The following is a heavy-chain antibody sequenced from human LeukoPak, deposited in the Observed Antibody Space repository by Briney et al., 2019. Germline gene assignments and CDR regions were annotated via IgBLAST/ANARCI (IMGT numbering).Heavy chain of an antibody. Sequence: SVKVSCKASGGTFSSYAISWVRQAPGQGLEWMGGIIPIFGTANYAQKFQGRVTITADESTSTAYMELSSLRSEDTAVYYCARDRGISLAMADGYYYYYGMDVWGQGTTVTVSS. J-gene: IGHJ6*02. V-gene: IGHV1-69*13. D-gene: IGHD6-19*01. CDR3: ARDRGISLAMADGYYYYYGMDV. CDR2: IIPIFGTA. CDR1: GGTFSSYA.